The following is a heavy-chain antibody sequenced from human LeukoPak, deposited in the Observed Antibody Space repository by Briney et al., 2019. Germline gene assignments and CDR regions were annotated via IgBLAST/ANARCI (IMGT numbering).Heavy chain of an antibody. J-gene: IGHJ3*02. D-gene: IGHD6-13*01. Sequence: GGSLRLSCAASGFTFSNAWMSWVRQAPGKGLECVGRIKSKTDGGTTDYAAPVKGRFTISRDDSKNTLYLQMNSLKTEDTAVYYCTTVIAAAENDAFDIWGQGTMVTVSS. CDR2: IKSKTDGGTT. V-gene: IGHV3-15*01. CDR1: GFTFSNAW. CDR3: TTVIAAAENDAFDI.